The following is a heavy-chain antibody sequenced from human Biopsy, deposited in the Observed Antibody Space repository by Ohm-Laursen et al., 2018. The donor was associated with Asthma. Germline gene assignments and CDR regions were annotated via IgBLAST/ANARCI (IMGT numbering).Heavy chain of an antibody. CDR1: GGTFNYA. V-gene: IGHV1-69*13. Sequence: SVKVSCNASGGTFNYAITWVRQAPGQGLEWMGGIIPIFGTTNYAQKFKGRVTITADESSSTAYMELSSLRSEHTAVYYFASETGHSYGSGSEYYFDYWGLGTLVTVSS. J-gene: IGHJ4*02. D-gene: IGHD3-10*01. CDR2: IIPIFGTT. CDR3: ASETGHSYGSGSEYYFDY.